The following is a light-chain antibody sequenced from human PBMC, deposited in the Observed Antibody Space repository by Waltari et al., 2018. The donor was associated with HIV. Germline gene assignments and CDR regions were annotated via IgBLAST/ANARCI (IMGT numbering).Light chain of an antibody. Sequence: SSELTQPPSVSVSPGQTASITCSGDKLGDKYVCWYQQKPGRSPLLVIYQDNMRPSGIPERFSGSNSGNTATLTISGTQAMDEADYYCQAWDSSAVVFGGGTKLTVL. CDR2: QDN. J-gene: IGLJ2*01. CDR3: QAWDSSAVV. CDR1: KLGDKY. V-gene: IGLV3-1*01.